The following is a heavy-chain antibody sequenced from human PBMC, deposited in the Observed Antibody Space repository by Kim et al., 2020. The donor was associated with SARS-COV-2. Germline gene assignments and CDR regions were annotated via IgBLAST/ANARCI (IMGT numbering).Heavy chain of an antibody. CDR3: ASPAAFSSGYYY. Sequence: SVKVSCKASGGTFSSYAISWVRQAPGQGLEWMGGMIPIFGTANYAQKFQGRVTITADESTSTAYMELSSLRSEDTAVYYCASPAAFSSGYYYWGQGTLVTVSS. V-gene: IGHV1-69*13. J-gene: IGHJ4*02. D-gene: IGHD3-22*01. CDR1: GGTFSSYA. CDR2: MIPIFGTA.